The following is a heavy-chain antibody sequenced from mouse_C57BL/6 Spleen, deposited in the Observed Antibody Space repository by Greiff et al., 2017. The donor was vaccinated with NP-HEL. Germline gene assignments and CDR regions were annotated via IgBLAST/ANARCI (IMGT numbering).Heavy chain of an antibody. Sequence: VQLQQSGPELVKPGASVKISCKASGYSFTDYNMNWVKQSNGKSLEWIGVINPNYGTTSYNQKFKGKATLTLDQTSSTAYMQLYSLTSEDSAVYYCALNYYGSSLWYFDVWGTGTTVTVSS. D-gene: IGHD1-1*01. CDR3: ALNYYGSSLWYFDV. J-gene: IGHJ1*03. V-gene: IGHV1-39*01. CDR1: GYSFTDYN. CDR2: INPNYGTT.